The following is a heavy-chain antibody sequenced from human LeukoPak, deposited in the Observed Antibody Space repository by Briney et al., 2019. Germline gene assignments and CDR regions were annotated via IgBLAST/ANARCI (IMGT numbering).Heavy chain of an antibody. V-gene: IGHV4-38-2*01. Sequence: SETLSLTCAVSGYSISSGYYWGWIRQPPGKGLEWIGSIYHSGSTYYNPSLKSRVTISVETSKNQFSLKLSSVTAADTAVYYCARHPRGDFDIWGQGTMVTVSS. CDR2: IYHSGST. J-gene: IGHJ3*02. CDR3: ARHPRGDFDI. CDR1: GYSISSGYY.